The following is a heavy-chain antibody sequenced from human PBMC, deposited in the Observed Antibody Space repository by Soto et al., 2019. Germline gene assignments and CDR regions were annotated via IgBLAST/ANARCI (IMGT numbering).Heavy chain of an antibody. J-gene: IGHJ4*02. CDR3: ARGNRELRYFDHFDY. CDR2: IIPIFGTA. D-gene: IGHD3-9*01. Sequence: SVKVSCKASGGTFSSYAISWVRQAPGQGLGWMGGIIPIFGTANYAQRFQGRVTITADESTSTAYMELSSLRSEDTAVYYCARGNRELRYFDHFDYWGQGTLVTVSS. CDR1: GGTFSSYA. V-gene: IGHV1-69*13.